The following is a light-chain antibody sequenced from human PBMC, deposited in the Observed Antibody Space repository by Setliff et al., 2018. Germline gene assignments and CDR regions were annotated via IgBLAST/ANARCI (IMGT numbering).Light chain of an antibody. Sequence: IQLTQSPSSLSASVGDRVTITCRASQGITSYLAWYQQKPGIAPKLLIYAASTLQSGVPSRSSGSGSGTDFTLTISSLQPEDFATYYCQQLNSYPHTFGGGTKVDIK. V-gene: IGKV1-9*01. CDR2: AAS. CDR3: QQLNSYPHT. CDR1: QGITSY. J-gene: IGKJ4*01.